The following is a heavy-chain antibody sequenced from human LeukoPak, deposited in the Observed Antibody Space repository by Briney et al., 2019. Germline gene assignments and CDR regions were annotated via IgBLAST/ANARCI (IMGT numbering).Heavy chain of an antibody. CDR2: IYYSGST. CDR1: GGSISSYY. V-gene: IGHV4-59*01. Sequence: SETLSLTCTVSGGSISSYYWSWIRQPPGKGLEWIGYIYYSGSTNYNPSLKSRVTISVDTSKNQFSLKLSSVTAADTAVYYCARDTGDSSGYYYDYWGQGTLVTVSS. D-gene: IGHD3-22*01. CDR3: ARDTGDSSGYYYDY. J-gene: IGHJ4*02.